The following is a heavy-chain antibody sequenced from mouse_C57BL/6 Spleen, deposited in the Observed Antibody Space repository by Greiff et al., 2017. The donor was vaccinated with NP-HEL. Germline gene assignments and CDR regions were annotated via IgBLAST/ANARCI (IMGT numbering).Heavy chain of an antibody. D-gene: IGHD4-1*01. CDR2: ISSGGSYT. CDR1: GFTFSSYG. CDR3: LGAMDY. Sequence: EVKVVESGGDLVKPGGSLKLSCAASGFTFSSYGMSWVRQTPDKRLEWVATISSGGSYTYYPDSVKGRFTISSDNAKNTLYLQMSSLKSEDTAMYYCLGAMDYWGQGTSVTVSS. V-gene: IGHV5-6*01. J-gene: IGHJ4*01.